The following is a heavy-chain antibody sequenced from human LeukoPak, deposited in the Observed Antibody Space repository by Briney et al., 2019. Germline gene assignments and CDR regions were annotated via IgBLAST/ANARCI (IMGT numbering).Heavy chain of an antibody. J-gene: IGHJ4*02. CDR3: ATYTAMVTGTFDY. D-gene: IGHD5-18*01. V-gene: IGHV1-69*01. CDR2: IIPIFGTA. CDR1: GGTFSSYA. Sequence: SVKVSCKASGGTFSSYAISWVRQAPGQGLEWMGGIIPIFGTANYAQKFQGRVTITADESTSTAYMELSSLRSEDTAVYYCATYTAMVTGTFDYWGQRTRVTVSS.